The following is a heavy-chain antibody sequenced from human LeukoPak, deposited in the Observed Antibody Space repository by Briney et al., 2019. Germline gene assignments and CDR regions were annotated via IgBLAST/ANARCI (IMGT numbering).Heavy chain of an antibody. J-gene: IGHJ5*02. D-gene: IGHD4-17*01. CDR2: ISAYNGNT. CDR1: GYTFTSYG. CDR3: ARDRTTVTINWFDP. V-gene: IGHV1-18*01. Sequence: ASVIVSCKASGYTFTSYGISWVRQAPGQGLEWMGWISAYNGNTNYAQKLQGRVTMTTDTSTSTAYMELRSLRSDDTAVYYCARDRTTVTINWFDPWGQGPLVTVSS.